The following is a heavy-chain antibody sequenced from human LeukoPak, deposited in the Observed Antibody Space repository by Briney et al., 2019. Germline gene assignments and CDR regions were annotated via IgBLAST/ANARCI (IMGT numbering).Heavy chain of an antibody. CDR1: GGSFSGYY. Sequence: SETLSLTCAVYGGSFSGYYWTWIRQSPGKGLEWIGEINPSGSTYYNPSLKSRVTISVDTSKNQFSLKLSSVTAADTAVYYCARLGVACSSTSCYKRYYYYYYMDVWGKGTTVTVSS. CDR2: INPSGST. J-gene: IGHJ6*03. CDR3: ARLGVACSSTSCYKRYYYYYYMDV. V-gene: IGHV4-34*01. D-gene: IGHD2-2*02.